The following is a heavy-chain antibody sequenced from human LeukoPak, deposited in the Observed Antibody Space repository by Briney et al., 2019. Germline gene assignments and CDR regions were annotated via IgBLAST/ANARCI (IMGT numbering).Heavy chain of an antibody. Sequence: GSPRLSCSASRFTINSNYMSWVRQAPGKGLEWVSVIYSGGSTNYADSVKGRFTISRDNSQNTLYLQMNSLRVEDTATYYCAREIGGGHHYFEHWGQEDGLTVSS. V-gene: IGHV3-53*01. D-gene: IGHD1-26*01. CDR3: AREIGGGHHYFEH. J-gene: IGHJ4*02. CDR1: RFTINSNY. CDR2: IYSGGST.